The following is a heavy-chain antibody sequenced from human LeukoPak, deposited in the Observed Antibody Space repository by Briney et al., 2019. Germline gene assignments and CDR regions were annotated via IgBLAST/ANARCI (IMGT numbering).Heavy chain of an antibody. CDR2: INHSGST. Sequence: SETLSLTCAGYGGSFSGYYWSWIRQPPGKGLKWIGEINHSGSTNYNPSLKSRVTISVDTSKNQFSLKLSSVTAADTAVYYCARGKAARPPYYYYGMDVWGQGTTVTVSS. V-gene: IGHV4-34*01. J-gene: IGHJ6*02. CDR3: ARGKAARPPYYYYGMDV. CDR1: GGSFSGYY. D-gene: IGHD6-6*01.